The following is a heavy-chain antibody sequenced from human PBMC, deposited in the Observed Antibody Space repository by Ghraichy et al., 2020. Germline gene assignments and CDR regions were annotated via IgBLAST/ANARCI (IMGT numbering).Heavy chain of an antibody. V-gene: IGHV3-23*01. CDR2: INGNGAKI. D-gene: IGHD2-21*02. J-gene: IGHJ3*02. Sequence: GGSLRLSCAASGFTFTSYSMSWVRQAPTKGLEWVSSINGNGAKINYADSVKGRFTISRDNSKNTLYLQMNSLRADDTAVYYCAKDAVTANGRWDGFDIWAQGTTVTVSS. CDR1: GFTFTSYS. CDR3: AKDAVTANGRWDGFDI.